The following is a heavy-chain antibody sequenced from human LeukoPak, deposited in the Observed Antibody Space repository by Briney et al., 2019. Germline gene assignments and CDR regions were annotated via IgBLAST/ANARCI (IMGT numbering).Heavy chain of an antibody. CDR2: INWNGGST. D-gene: IGHD2-15*01. CDR1: GFTFDDYG. V-gene: IGHV3-20*04. Sequence: GGSLRLSCAASGFTFDDYGMSWVRQAPGRGLEWVSGINWNGGSTGYADSVKGRFTISRDNAKNSLYLQMNSLIAEDTALYYCARALPGGNCSGGSCPYYFDYWGQGTLVTVSS. J-gene: IGHJ4*02. CDR3: ARALPGGNCSGGSCPYYFDY.